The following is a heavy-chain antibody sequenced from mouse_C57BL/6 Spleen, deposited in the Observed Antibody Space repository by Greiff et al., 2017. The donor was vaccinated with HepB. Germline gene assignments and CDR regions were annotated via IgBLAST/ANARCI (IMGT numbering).Heavy chain of an antibody. CDR1: GYAFTNYL. CDR2: INPGSGGT. Sequence: VQLKESGAELVRPGTSVKVSCKASGYAFTNYLIEWVKQRPGQGLEWIGVINPGSGGTNYNEKFKGKATLTADKSSSTAYMQLSSLTSEDSAVYFCARWSGYWGQGTTLTVSS. CDR3: ARWSGY. V-gene: IGHV1-54*01. J-gene: IGHJ2*01.